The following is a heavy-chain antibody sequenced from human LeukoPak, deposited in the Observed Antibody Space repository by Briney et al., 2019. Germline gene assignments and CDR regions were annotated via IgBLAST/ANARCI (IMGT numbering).Heavy chain of an antibody. CDR1: GGSISSSSYY. D-gene: IGHD3-9*01. J-gene: IGHJ4*02. CDR2: IYDSGST. CDR3: ASGREGNAGYYFDY. V-gene: IGHV4-39*07. Sequence: SETLSLTCTVSGGSISSSSYYWGWIRQPPGKGLEWLGSIYDSGSTYYNPSLKSRVTISVDTSKNQFSLKLSSVTAAGTAVYYCASGREGNAGYYFDYWGQGTLVTVSS.